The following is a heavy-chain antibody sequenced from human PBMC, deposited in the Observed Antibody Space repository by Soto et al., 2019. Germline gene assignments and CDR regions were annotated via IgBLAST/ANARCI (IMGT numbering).Heavy chain of an antibody. CDR2: INHSGST. V-gene: IGHV4-34*01. D-gene: IGHD3-3*01. J-gene: IGHJ6*02. CDR3: ARGLGRSPRNGMDV. Sequence: SETLSLTCAVYGGSFSGYYWSWIRQPPGKGLEWIGEINHSGSTNYNPSLKSRATISVDTSKNQFSLKLSSVTAADTAVYYCARGLGRSPRNGMDVWGQGTTVTVSS. CDR1: GGSFSGYY.